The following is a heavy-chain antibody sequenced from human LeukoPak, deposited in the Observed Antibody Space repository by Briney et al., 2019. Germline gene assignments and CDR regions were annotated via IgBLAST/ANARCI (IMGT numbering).Heavy chain of an antibody. J-gene: IGHJ4*02. CDR3: ARGGYYDSSGYFDY. Sequence: SQTLSLTCTVSGGSISSYYWSWIRQPPGKGLEWIGYIYYSGSTNYNPSLKSRVTISVDTSKNQFSLKLSSVTAADTAVYYCARGGYYDSSGYFDYWGQGTLVTVSS. D-gene: IGHD3-22*01. CDR2: IYYSGST. CDR1: GGSISSYY. V-gene: IGHV4-59*01.